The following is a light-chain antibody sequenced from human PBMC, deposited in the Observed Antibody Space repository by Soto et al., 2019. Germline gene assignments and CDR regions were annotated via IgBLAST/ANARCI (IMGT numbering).Light chain of an antibody. J-gene: IGLJ2*01. CDR3: AAWDGSLSGL. CDR1: SSNIGSNY. V-gene: IGLV1-47*01. Sequence: QSVLTQPPSASGTPGQRVTISCSGSSSNIGSNYVYWYQQLPGTAPKLLIYRNNQRPSGVPDRFSGSKSGNSASLAISGLRAEDEADYYCAAWDGSLSGLFGGGTKLTVL. CDR2: RNN.